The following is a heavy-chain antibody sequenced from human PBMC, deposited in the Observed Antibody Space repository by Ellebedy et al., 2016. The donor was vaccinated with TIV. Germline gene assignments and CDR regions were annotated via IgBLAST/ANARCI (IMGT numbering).Heavy chain of an antibody. J-gene: IGHJ1*01. CDR2: IGTDMGNT. D-gene: IGHD6-6*01. Sequence: AASVKVSCKASGYTFTDYGITWLRQAPGQGLEWMGWIGTDMGNTNYAQKFRGRVTMTTDTSTTTGYMELRSLRSDDTALYYCARDRDIRSSSDFQHWGQGTLVTVSS. CDR3: ARDRDIRSSSDFQH. V-gene: IGHV1-18*04. CDR1: GYTFTDYG.